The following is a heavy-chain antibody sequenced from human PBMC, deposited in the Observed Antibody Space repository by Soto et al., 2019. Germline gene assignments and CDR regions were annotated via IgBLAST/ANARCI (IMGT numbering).Heavy chain of an antibody. CDR2: IITIFGKA. Sequence: QVQLVQSGAEVKKPGSSVKVSCKASGGTFSSYAISWVRQAPGQGLEWMGGIITIFGKANYAQKCQGRVTITADESTSTDYMELSSMRSEDTAVYYCARDDYGGNSDYWGQGTLVTVSS. CDR3: ARDDYGGNSDY. D-gene: IGHD4-17*01. V-gene: IGHV1-69*01. J-gene: IGHJ4*02. CDR1: GGTFSSYA.